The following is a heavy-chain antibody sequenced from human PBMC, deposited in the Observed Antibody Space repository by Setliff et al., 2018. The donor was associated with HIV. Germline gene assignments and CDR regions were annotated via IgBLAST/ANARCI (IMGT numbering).Heavy chain of an antibody. CDR1: DDSFSNYD. CDR2: ISSSGTT. V-gene: IGHV4-4*09. CDR3: ARLGRAIDDGGSSLRLDF. D-gene: IGHD2-15*01. J-gene: IGHJ4*02. Sequence: PSETLSLTCVVSDDSFSNYDWTWIRQPPGKALQWIGYISSSGTTNYNPSLRSRATISIETSNTHFSLWLRSVTAADTATYFCARLGRAIDDGGSSLRLDFWGQGMLVTVAS.